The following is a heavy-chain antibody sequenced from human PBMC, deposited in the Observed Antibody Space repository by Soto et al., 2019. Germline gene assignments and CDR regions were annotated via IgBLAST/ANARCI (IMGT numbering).Heavy chain of an antibody. Sequence: QVQLQESGPGLVKPSQTLSLTCTVSGGSISSGGYYWSWIRQHPGKGLEWIGYIYYCGSTYYNPSLKSQVTISVDTSKNQFSLKLSSVTAADTAVYYCARARTESRNWFDPWGQGTLVTVSS. CDR1: GGSISSGGYY. CDR3: ARARTESRNWFDP. V-gene: IGHV4-31*01. J-gene: IGHJ5*02. D-gene: IGHD1-1*01. CDR2: IYYCGST.